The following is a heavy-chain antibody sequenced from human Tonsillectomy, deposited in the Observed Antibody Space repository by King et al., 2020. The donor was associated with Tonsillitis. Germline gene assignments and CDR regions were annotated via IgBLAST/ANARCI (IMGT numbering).Heavy chain of an antibody. CDR1: GFTFSSYG. V-gene: IGHV3-30*18. Sequence: VQLVESGGGVVQPGRSLRLSCAASGFTFSSYGMHWVRQAPGKGLEWVAVISYDGSNKYYADSVKGRFTIPRDNSKNTLYLQMNSLRSEDTAVYSCAKGKHSGSYYMGDYWGQGTLVTVSS. CDR3: AKGKHSGSYYMGDY. D-gene: IGHD1-26*01. J-gene: IGHJ4*02. CDR2: ISYDGSNK.